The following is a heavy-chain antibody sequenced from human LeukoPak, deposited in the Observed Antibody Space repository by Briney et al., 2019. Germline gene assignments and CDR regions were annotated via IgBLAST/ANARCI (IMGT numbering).Heavy chain of an antibody. CDR2: IYYSGST. D-gene: IGHD2/OR15-2a*01. V-gene: IGHV4-59*01. Sequence: PGGSLRLSCAASGFTFSSYAMSWIRQPPGKGLEWIGYIYYSGSTNYNPSLKSRVTISVDTSKNQFSLKLSSVTAADTAVYYCARDNRAEYFQHWGQGTLVTVSS. J-gene: IGHJ1*01. CDR3: ARDNRAEYFQH. CDR1: GFTFSSYA.